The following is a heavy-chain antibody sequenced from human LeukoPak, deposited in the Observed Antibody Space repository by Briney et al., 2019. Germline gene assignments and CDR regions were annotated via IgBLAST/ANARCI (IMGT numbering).Heavy chain of an antibody. CDR1: GFTFGDYA. Sequence: PGGSLRLSCTGSGFTFGDYAMNWVRQAPGKGLEWVGFIRSKNYGGTTEYAASVKGGFTISRDDSRGIAYLQMNSLKTEDTAVYYCTRVIVATKDYWGQGTLVTVFS. D-gene: IGHD5-12*01. CDR3: TRVIVATKDY. J-gene: IGHJ4*02. CDR2: IRSKNYGGTT. V-gene: IGHV3-49*04.